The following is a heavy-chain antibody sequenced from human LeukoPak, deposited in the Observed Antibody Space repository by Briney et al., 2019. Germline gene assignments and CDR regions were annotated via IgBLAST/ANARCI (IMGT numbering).Heavy chain of an antibody. J-gene: IGHJ4*02. CDR2: IYYSGST. V-gene: IGHV4-59*01. D-gene: IGHD3-22*01. CDR3: ASLSDYYGSSVRYFDY. CDR1: GGSISSYY. Sequence: PSETLSLTCTVSGGSISSYYWSWIRQPPGKGPEWIGYIYYSGSTNYNPSLKSRVTISVDTSKNQFSLKLSSVTAADTAVYYCASLSDYYGSSVRYFDYWGQGTLVTVSS.